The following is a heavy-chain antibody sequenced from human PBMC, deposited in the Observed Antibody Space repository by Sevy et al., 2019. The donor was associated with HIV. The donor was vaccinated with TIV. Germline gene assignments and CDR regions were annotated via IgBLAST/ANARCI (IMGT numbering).Heavy chain of an antibody. V-gene: IGHV3-15*07. CDR1: GFTFSNAW. D-gene: IGHD3-9*01. Sequence: AGSLRLSCAASGFTFSNAWMNWVRQAPGKELEWVGRIESKIDGGTTDYAAPVKGRFTISREDAKNTLYLQMNSLKTEATAVYYCTTALTGWYLNVYAMDIWGQGTTVTVSS. CDR3: TTALTGWYLNVYAMDI. J-gene: IGHJ6*02. CDR2: IESKIDGGTT.